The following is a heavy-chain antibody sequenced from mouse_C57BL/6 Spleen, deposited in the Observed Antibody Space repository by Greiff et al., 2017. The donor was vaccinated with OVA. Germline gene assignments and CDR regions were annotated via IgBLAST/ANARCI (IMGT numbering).Heavy chain of an antibody. V-gene: IGHV1-26*01. CDR1: GYTFTDYY. J-gene: IGHJ3*01. CDR3: AWPWFAY. Sequence: EVQLQQSGPELVKPGASVKISCKASGYTFTDYYMNWVKQSHGKSLEWIGDINPNNGGTSYNQKFKGKATLTVYKSSSTAYMELRSLTSEDSAVYYCAWPWFAYWGQGTLVTVSA. CDR2: INPNNGGT.